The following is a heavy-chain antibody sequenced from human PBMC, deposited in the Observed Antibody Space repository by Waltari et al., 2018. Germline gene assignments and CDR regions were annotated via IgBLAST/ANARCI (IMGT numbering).Heavy chain of an antibody. V-gene: IGHV1-2*06. CDR3: AKGQEHYYDNSGSFVS. J-gene: IGHJ5*01. D-gene: IGHD3-22*01. Sequence: QVQLVQRGAEVKKPGASVKVSCKASGYTFTGYYIHWGRRAPGQGLEWMGRINPNSGGTNYAQKFQGRVTMTRDTSINTAYMELSRLRPDDTAVYYCAKGQEHYYDNSGSFVSWGQGTLVTVSS. CDR1: GYTFTGYY. CDR2: INPNSGGT.